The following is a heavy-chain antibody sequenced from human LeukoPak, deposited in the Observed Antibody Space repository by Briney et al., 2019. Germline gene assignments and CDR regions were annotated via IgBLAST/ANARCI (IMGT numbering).Heavy chain of an antibody. J-gene: IGHJ5*02. Sequence: GGSLRLSCAASGFTFSSYWMPWVRQAPGKGLVWVSRINTDGSSTSYADSVKGRFTISRDSAKNTLYLQMNSLRAEDTAVYYCARARSGYCSSTSCSNWFDPWGQGTLVTVSS. CDR2: INTDGSST. CDR1: GFTFSSYW. D-gene: IGHD2-2*01. V-gene: IGHV3-74*01. CDR3: ARARSGYCSSTSCSNWFDP.